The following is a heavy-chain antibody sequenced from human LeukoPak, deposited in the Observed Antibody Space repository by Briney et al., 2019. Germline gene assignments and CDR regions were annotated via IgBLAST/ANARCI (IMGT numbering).Heavy chain of an antibody. J-gene: IGHJ4*02. CDR1: GGTFSSYA. CDR2: IIPILGIA. V-gene: IGHV1-69*04. CDR3: ASTSEYYYDSSGFDY. D-gene: IGHD3-22*01. Sequence: ASVKVSCKASGGTFSSYAISWVRQAPGQGLEWMGRIIPILGIANYAQKFQGRVTITADKSTSTAYMELSGLRSEDTAVYYCASTSEYYYDSSGFDYWGQGTLVTVSS.